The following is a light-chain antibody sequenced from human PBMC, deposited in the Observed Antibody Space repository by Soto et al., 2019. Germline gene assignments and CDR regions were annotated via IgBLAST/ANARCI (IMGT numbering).Light chain of an antibody. CDR3: QQYQDWPLIT. V-gene: IGKV3-15*01. Sequence: EIVMTQSPATLSVSPGEIATLSCRASQSISDNLVWYQKKPGQAPRLIIYGASKRATGTPARFSGVESGADYFLTIRSLKSEDLAFYDGQQYQDWPLITGVQWKRLEI. CDR1: QSISDN. CDR2: GAS. J-gene: IGKJ5*01.